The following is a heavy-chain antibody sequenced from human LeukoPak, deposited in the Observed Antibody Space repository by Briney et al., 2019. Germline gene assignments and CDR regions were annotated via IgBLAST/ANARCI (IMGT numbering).Heavy chain of an antibody. Sequence: PSETLSLTCSVSGYSMSSGYYWGWIRQPPERGLEWIGSMYHTGSTYYNPSLKSRVNISVDTSKSQFSLKLSSVTAADTAVYYCAGRAYIWGTYRPIDYWGQGTLVTVSS. D-gene: IGHD3-16*02. J-gene: IGHJ4*02. V-gene: IGHV4-38-2*02. CDR3: AGRAYIWGTYRPIDY. CDR2: MYHTGST. CDR1: GYSMSSGYY.